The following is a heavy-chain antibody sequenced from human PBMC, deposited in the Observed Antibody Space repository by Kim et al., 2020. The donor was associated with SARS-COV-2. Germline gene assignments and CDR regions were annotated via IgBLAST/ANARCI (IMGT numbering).Heavy chain of an antibody. J-gene: IGHJ4*02. D-gene: IGHD3-10*01. CDR2: ISTSSTYA. V-gene: IGHV3-11*05. Sequence: GGSLRLSCAVSGFTFSDYYMTWIRQAPGKGLEWISYISTSSTYAKYADSVKGRFTISRDNAKNSLYLEMKNLRAEDTAVYYCAREWRAAWDSGSLGYWGQGTLVTVSS. CDR1: GFTFSDYY. CDR3: AREWRAAWDSGSLGY.